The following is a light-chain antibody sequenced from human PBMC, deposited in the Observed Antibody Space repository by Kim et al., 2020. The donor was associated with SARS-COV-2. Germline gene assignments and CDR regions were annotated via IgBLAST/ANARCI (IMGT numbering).Light chain of an antibody. V-gene: IGKV1-39*01. CDR1: QSISKH. CDR2: CAS. J-gene: IGKJ1*01. CDR3: QQSYSSPPT. Sequence: GDRVTITCRASQSISKHFNWYQKRPGEAPKLLSYCASNLQSGVPSRFSGSGSGTDLTLTISSLQPEDFATYYRQQSYSSPPTFGQGTKVDIK.